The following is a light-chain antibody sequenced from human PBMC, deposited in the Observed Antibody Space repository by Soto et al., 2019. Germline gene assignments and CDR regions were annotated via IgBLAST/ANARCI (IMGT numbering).Light chain of an antibody. CDR2: AAS. J-gene: IGKJ1*01. V-gene: IGKV1-6*01. CDR3: LQDYNYPRS. Sequence: QSPASPSASVGDRVTITCRASQGIRNDLGWYQQKPGKAPKLLIYAASSLQSGVPSRFSGSGSGTDFTLTISSLQPEDFATYYCLQDYNYPRSFGQGTKVDIK. CDR1: QGIRND.